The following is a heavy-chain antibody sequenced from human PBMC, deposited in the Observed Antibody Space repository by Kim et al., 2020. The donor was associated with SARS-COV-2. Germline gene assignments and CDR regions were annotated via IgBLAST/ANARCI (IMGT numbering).Heavy chain of an antibody. CDR2: ISAYNGNT. D-gene: IGHD4-17*01. Sequence: ASVKVSCKASGYTFTSYGISWVRQAPGQGLEWMGWISAYNGNTNYAQKLQGRVTMTTDTSTSTAYMELRSLRSDDTAVYYCARWEEVPPPDYGDYGYYYYYGMDVWGQGTTVTVSS. V-gene: IGHV1-18*01. J-gene: IGHJ6*02. CDR1: GYTFTSYG. CDR3: ARWEEVPPPDYGDYGYYYYYGMDV.